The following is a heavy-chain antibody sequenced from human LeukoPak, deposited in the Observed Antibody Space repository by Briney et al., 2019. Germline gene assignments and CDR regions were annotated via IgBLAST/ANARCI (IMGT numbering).Heavy chain of an antibody. CDR2: ISGSGGST. V-gene: IGHV3-23*01. J-gene: IGHJ4*02. CDR3: AKDRGFGELLPIDY. Sequence: GGSLRLSCAASGFTFSSYAMSWVRQAPGKGLEWASAISGSGGSTYYADSVKGRFTISRDNSKNTLYLQMNSLRAEDTAVYYCAKDRGFGELLPIDYWGQGTLVTVSS. CDR1: GFTFSSYA. D-gene: IGHD3-10*01.